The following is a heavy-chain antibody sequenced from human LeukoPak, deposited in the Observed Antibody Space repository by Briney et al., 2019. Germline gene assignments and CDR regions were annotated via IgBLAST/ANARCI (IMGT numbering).Heavy chain of an antibody. Sequence: SETLSLTCTVSGGSISSYYWSWIRRPAGKGLEWIGRIYTSGSTNYNPSLKSRVTMSVDTSKNQFSLRLSSVTAADTAVYYCARGRGAAGRNWFDPWGQGTLVTVSS. V-gene: IGHV4-4*07. J-gene: IGHJ5*02. D-gene: IGHD6-13*01. CDR3: ARGRGAAGRNWFDP. CDR2: IYTSGST. CDR1: GGSISSYY.